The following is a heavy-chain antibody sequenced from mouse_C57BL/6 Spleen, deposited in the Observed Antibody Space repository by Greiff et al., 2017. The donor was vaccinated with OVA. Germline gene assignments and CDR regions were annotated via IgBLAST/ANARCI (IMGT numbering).Heavy chain of an antibody. V-gene: IGHV2-2*01. Sequence: VQLQESGPGLVQPSQSLSITCTVSGFSFTSYGVPWVRQSPGKGLEWLGVIWSGGSPDYHAAFISRLSISTDNSKSQVFFNMNSLQAEDTAIYYCARESKGGFGYWGQGTLVTVSA. CDR2: IWSGGSP. CDR1: GFSFTSYG. CDR3: ARESKGGFGY. J-gene: IGHJ3*01. D-gene: IGHD1-3*01.